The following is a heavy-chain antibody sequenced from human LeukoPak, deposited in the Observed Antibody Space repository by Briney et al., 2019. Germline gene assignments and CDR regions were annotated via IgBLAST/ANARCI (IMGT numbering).Heavy chain of an antibody. D-gene: IGHD3-22*01. CDR3: ARENKYYYDSSGYYNDAFDI. Sequence: SETLSLTCTVSGASISNYYWSWIRQPAGSGLEWIGRFYTSGNTNYNPSLKSRVTMSVDTSKNQFSLKLSSVTAADTAVYYCARENKYYYDSSGYYNDAFDIWGQGTMVTVSS. J-gene: IGHJ3*02. CDR1: GASISNYY. V-gene: IGHV4-4*07. CDR2: FYTSGNT.